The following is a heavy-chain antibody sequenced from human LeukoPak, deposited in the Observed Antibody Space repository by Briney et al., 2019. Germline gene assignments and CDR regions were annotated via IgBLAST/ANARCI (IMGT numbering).Heavy chain of an antibody. CDR1: GYIFARYA. V-gene: IGHV7-4-1*02. Sequence: ASVKVSCKASGYIFARYAIQWVRQAPGQGLEWMGWINTNTGNLTYAQGFTGRFVFSLDTSVSTAYLQISSLKAEDTAVYYCASSTVATLMGAFDIWGQGTMVTVSS. CDR2: INTNTGNL. D-gene: IGHD4-17*01. J-gene: IGHJ3*02. CDR3: ASSTVATLMGAFDI.